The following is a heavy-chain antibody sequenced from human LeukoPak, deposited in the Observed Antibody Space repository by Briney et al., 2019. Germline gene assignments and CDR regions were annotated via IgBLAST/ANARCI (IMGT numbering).Heavy chain of an antibody. CDR3: SLEWLPQKDMDAFDI. Sequence: GGSLRLSCAASGFTFSDYYMSWMRQAPGKGLDWVSYISSSGDTIYYADSVKGRFTVSRDNANNSLYLQMNSLRAEDTAVYYCSLEWLPQKDMDAFDIWGQGTMVTVSS. J-gene: IGHJ3*02. D-gene: IGHD3-3*01. V-gene: IGHV3-11*04. CDR1: GFTFSDYY. CDR2: ISSSGDTI.